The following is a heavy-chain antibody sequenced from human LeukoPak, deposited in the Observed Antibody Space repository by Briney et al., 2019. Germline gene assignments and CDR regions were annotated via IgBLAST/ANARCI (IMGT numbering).Heavy chain of an antibody. CDR2: VYHSGSR. J-gene: IGHJ4*02. V-gene: IGHV4-38-2*01. CDR3: ARHRYWSYDY. Sequence: SETLSLTCAVSDYSISSGYYWGWIRQPPGRGLEWIGSVYHSGSRYYNPSLKSRVTISLDMSNNQFSLRLSSVTAADTAVYYCARHRYWSYDYWGQGTLVTVSS. D-gene: IGHD3-10*01. CDR1: DYSISSGYY.